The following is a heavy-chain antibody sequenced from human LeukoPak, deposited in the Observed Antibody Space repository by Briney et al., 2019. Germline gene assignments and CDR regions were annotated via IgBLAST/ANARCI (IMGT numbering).Heavy chain of an antibody. CDR3: AYLPRYCSGGSCYTDY. Sequence: GGSLRLSCAASGFTFDDYTMHWVRQAPGKGLEWVSLISWDGGSTYYADSVKGRFTISRDNAKNSLYLQMNSLRAEDTAVYYCAYLPRYCSGGSCYTDYWGQGTLVTVSS. J-gene: IGHJ4*02. D-gene: IGHD2-15*01. CDR1: GFTFDDYT. CDR2: ISWDGGST. V-gene: IGHV3-43*01.